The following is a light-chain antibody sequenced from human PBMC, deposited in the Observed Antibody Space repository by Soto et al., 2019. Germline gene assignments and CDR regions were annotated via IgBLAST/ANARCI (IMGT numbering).Light chain of an antibody. J-gene: IGKJ1*01. CDR1: QSVSSY. Sequence: IVFTQSPATLSLSPGARATLSCRPSQSVSSYLAWYQHKPRPPPRLLIYDASNRATGIPARFSGSGSGTDFTLTISSLAPEDFAVYYCQQRSNWWTFGQGTKVDIK. CDR3: QQRSNWWT. V-gene: IGKV3-11*01. CDR2: DAS.